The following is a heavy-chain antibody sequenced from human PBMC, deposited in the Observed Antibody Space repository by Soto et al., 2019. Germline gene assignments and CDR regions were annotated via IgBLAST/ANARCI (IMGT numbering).Heavy chain of an antibody. Sequence: ASVKVSCKASGYTFTGYYMHWVRQAPGQGLEWMGWINPNSGGANYAQKFQGRVTMTRDTSISTAYMELSRLRSDDTAVYYCARAPWYYYDSSGYFGYAFDIWGQGTMVTVSS. CDR2: INPNSGGA. J-gene: IGHJ3*02. CDR1: GYTFTGYY. D-gene: IGHD3-22*01. V-gene: IGHV1-2*02. CDR3: ARAPWYYYDSSGYFGYAFDI.